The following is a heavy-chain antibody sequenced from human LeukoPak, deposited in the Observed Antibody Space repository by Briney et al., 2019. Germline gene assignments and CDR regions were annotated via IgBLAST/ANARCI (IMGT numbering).Heavy chain of an antibody. CDR1: GFTFSSYG. D-gene: IGHD3-10*01. J-gene: IGHJ3*02. V-gene: IGHV3-33*06. Sequence: PGRSLRLSCAASGFTFSSYGMHWVRQAPGKGLEWVAVIWYDGSNKYYADSVEGRFTISRDNAKNTLYLQMNSLRAEDTAVYYCAKDHYVSGRYDAFDIWGQGTMVTVSS. CDR2: IWYDGSNK. CDR3: AKDHYVSGRYDAFDI.